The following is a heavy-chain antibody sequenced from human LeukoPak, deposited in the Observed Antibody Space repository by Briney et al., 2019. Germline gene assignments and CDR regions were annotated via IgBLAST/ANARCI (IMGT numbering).Heavy chain of an antibody. CDR2: INPNSGGT. CDR1: GYTFTGYY. D-gene: IGHD5-18*01. Sequence: EASVKVSCKASGYTFTGYYMHWVRQAPGQGLEWMGWINPNSGGTNYAQKFQGRVTMARDTSISTAYMELSRLRSDDTAVYYCARGGHSYVSPFDYWGQGTLVTVSS. J-gene: IGHJ4*02. V-gene: IGHV1-2*02. CDR3: ARGGHSYVSPFDY.